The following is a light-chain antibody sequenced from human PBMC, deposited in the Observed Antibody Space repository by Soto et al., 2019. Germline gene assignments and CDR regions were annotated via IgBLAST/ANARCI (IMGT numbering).Light chain of an antibody. CDR3: QQYGTSEII. CDR2: GAS. Sequence: ESVLTQSPGTLSLSPGERATLSSRASQSVSSNYLAWYQQKPGQAPRLLIYGASSRATGVPDRYSASGSGTDFTLTISRLEPGDFAVFFCQQYGTSEIIFGQGTRLEI. CDR1: QSVSSNY. J-gene: IGKJ5*01. V-gene: IGKV3-20*01.